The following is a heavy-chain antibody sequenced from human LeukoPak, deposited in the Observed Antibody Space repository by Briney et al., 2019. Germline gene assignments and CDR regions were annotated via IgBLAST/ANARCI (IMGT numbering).Heavy chain of an antibody. CDR3: ARSNSGSYYYYYGMDV. V-gene: IGHV1-69*13. CDR1: GYTFINYA. D-gene: IGHD1-26*01. Sequence: GASVKVSCKASGYTFINYAISWVRQAPGQGLEWMGGIIPIFGTANYAQKFQGRVTITADESTSTAYMELSSLRSEDTAVYYCARSNSGSYYYYYGMDVWGQGTTVTVSS. CDR2: IIPIFGTA. J-gene: IGHJ6*02.